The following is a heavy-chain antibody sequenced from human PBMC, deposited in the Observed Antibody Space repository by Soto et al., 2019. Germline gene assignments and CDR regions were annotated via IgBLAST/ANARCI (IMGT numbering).Heavy chain of an antibody. CDR1: GGSVSSGSYY. CDR3: ARVLYCISTSCYGGPHNWFDL. CDR2: IYYSGST. J-gene: IGHJ5*02. V-gene: IGHV4-61*01. D-gene: IGHD2-2*01. Sequence: SETLSLTCTVSGGSVSSGSYYWSWIRQPPGKGLEWIGYIYYSGSTNYNPSLKSRVTISVDTSKNQFSLKLSSVTAADTAVYYCARVLYCISTSCYGGPHNWFDLWGQGTLVTVSS.